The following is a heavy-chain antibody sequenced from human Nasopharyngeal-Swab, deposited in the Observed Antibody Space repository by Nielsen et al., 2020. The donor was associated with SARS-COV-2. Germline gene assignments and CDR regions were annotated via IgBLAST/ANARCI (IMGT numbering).Heavy chain of an antibody. Sequence: SVQVTCKAAAGTFISYVISWVRQAPGQGGEWMGGIIPIFGTANYAQKFQGRVTITADESTSTAYMELSSLRSEDTAVYYCARGKSYDPYYYYYYMDVWGKGTTVTVSS. V-gene: IGHV1-69*13. CDR1: AGTFISYV. CDR2: IIPIFGTA. J-gene: IGHJ6*03. D-gene: IGHD5-12*01. CDR3: ARGKSYDPYYYYYYMDV.